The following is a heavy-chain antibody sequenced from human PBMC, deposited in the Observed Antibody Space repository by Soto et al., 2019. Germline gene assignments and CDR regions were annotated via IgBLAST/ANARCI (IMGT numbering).Heavy chain of an antibody. J-gene: IGHJ4*02. CDR3: ARTCRSGGSCYLEY. CDR2: VSVPSGDT. Sequence: ASVKVSCKASGYSFSSFGISWVRQAPGQGLEWVGWVSVPSGDTSSAQNFQGRVTVTTDTSTSTAYLEVGSLRSDDTAVYYCARTCRSGGSCYLEYWGEGTLVTVSS. CDR1: GYSFSSFG. V-gene: IGHV1-18*01. D-gene: IGHD2-15*01.